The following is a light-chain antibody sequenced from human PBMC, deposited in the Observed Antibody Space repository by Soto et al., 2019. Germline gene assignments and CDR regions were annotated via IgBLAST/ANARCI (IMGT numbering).Light chain of an antibody. CDR3: QKFDTTPWT. V-gene: IGKV3-20*01. CDR1: QSVRSRY. J-gene: IGKJ1*01. Sequence: EFVLTQSPGTLSLSPGERATLSCRASQSVRSRYLAWYQQKSGQAPRLLIYGASSRATGIPDRFSGSGSGTDFTLTISRREPEDFAVYYCQKFDTTPWTFGQGTKVEFK. CDR2: GAS.